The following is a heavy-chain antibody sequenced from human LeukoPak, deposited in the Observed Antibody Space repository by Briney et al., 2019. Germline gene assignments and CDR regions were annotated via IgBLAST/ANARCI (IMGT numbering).Heavy chain of an antibody. D-gene: IGHD5-18*01. CDR1: GGSITSSSYY. Sequence: SETLSLTCTVSGGSITSSSYYWGWLRQPPGKGREWLGSIYYSGSTYYNPSLKSRVSISVDTSKNQFSLQLNSVTAADTAGYYCARQGSYGSTHYFDCWGQGNLVTVSS. V-gene: IGHV4-39*01. J-gene: IGHJ4*02. CDR2: IYYSGST. CDR3: ARQGSYGSTHYFDC.